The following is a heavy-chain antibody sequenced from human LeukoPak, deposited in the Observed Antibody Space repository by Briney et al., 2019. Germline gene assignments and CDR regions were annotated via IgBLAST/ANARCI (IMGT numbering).Heavy chain of an antibody. CDR2: ISSSNSSI. CDR1: GFTFSGYS. V-gene: IGHV3-21*01. J-gene: IGHJ4*02. CDR3: ARRVTPNSFDY. D-gene: IGHD2-21*02. Sequence: GGSLRLSCAASGFTFSGYSMNWVRQAPGKGLEWVSSISSSNSSIYYADSVKGRFTISRDNAKNSLYLQMNSLRAEDTAVYYCARRVTPNSFDYWGQGTLVTVSS.